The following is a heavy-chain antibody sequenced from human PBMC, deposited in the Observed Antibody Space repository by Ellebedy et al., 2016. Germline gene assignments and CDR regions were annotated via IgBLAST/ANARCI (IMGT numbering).Heavy chain of an antibody. CDR2: IHNSGTT. J-gene: IGHJ4*02. Sequence: SETLSLTCAVYGGSFTGYYWSWIRQPPGKGLEWIAYIHNSGTTNYNPSLKSRVTISVDTSKNQFSLKLSSVTAADTAVYYCARVTISSSAWLTLDHWGQGTLVTVSS. D-gene: IGHD3-3*02. V-gene: IGHV4-59*01. CDR3: ARVTISSSAWLTLDH. CDR1: GGSFTGYY.